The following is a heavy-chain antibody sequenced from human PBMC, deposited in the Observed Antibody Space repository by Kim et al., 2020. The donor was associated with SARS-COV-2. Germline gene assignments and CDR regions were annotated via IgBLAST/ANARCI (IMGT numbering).Heavy chain of an antibody. V-gene: IGHV3-53*01. CDR3: ARATVAGFFDY. Sequence: TYYPDSVKGRFTISRDNSKNTLYLQMNSLRAEDTAVYYCARATVAGFFDYWGQGTLVTVSS. D-gene: IGHD6-19*01. CDR2: T. J-gene: IGHJ4*02.